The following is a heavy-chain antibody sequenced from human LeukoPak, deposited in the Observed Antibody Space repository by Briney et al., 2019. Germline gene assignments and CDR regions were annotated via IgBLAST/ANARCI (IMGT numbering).Heavy chain of an antibody. V-gene: IGHV3-23*01. Sequence: GGSLRLSCAASGVTLGRYAVNWARQAPGRGLEWISYISPSGDASVYAESVKGRFTISRDNSKNMVYLHLDSLRAEDTAKYYCVRKVYYYMDVWGNGTTVTVSS. CDR1: GVTLGRYA. CDR3: VRKVYYYMDV. CDR2: ISPSGDAS. J-gene: IGHJ6*04. D-gene: IGHD3-10*01.